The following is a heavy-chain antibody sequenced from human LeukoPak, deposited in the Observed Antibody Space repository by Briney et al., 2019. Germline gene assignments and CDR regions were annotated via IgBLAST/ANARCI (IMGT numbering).Heavy chain of an antibody. CDR3: ARAQVGAPTDF. CDR2: VHGDGYSI. CDR1: GFPFSSYA. D-gene: IGHD1-26*01. Sequence: GGTLRLSCAASGFPFSSYAMYWVSQAPGKGLVWFARVHGDGYSISYADSVRGRFTISRDNAKDTLYLHMNSLRPEDTAVYYCARAQVGAPTDFWGQGTLVTVSS. V-gene: IGHV3-74*01. J-gene: IGHJ4*02.